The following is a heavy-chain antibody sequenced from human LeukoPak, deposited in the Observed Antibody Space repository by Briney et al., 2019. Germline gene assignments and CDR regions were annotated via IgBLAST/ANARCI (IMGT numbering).Heavy chain of an antibody. J-gene: IGHJ6*03. Sequence: GGSLRLSCAASGFTFSSYWMSWVRQAPGKGLEWVANIKQDGSEKYYVDSVKGRFTISRDNARNSLYLQMNSLRAEDTAVYYCARSRLNYYYYYMDVWGKGTTVTVSS. V-gene: IGHV3-7*01. CDR1: GFTFSSYW. CDR2: IKQDGSEK. CDR3: ARSRLNYYYYYMDV.